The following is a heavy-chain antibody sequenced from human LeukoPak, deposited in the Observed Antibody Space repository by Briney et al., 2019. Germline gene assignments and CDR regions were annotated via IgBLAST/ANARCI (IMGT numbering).Heavy chain of an antibody. J-gene: IGHJ4*02. CDR3: ARFRWLVNGKFFDY. CDR1: GGSFSGYY. D-gene: IGHD6-19*01. CDR2: IYYSGST. Sequence: SETLSLTCAVYGGSFSGYYWSWIRQPPGKGLEWIGSIYYSGSTYYNPSLKSRVTISVDTSKNQFSLKLSSVTAADTAVYYCARFRWLVNGKFFDYWGQGTLVTVSS. V-gene: IGHV4-34*01.